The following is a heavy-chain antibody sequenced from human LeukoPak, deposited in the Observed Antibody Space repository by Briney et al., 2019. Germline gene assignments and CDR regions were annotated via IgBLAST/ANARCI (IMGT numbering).Heavy chain of an antibody. Sequence: PSETLSLTCKVSGGSISSFYWSWIRQPPGKGLEWIGCVYYSGTTNYNPSLKSRVTISGDTSKNQFSLKLSSVTAADTAVYYCARGFGDWGLSWFDPWGQGTLVTVSS. D-gene: IGHD3-10*01. V-gene: IGHV4-59*01. CDR2: VYYSGTT. J-gene: IGHJ5*02. CDR1: GGSISSFY. CDR3: ARGFGDWGLSWFDP.